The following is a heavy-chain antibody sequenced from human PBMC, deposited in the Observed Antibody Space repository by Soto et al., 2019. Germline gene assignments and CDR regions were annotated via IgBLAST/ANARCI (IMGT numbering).Heavy chain of an antibody. CDR3: AGRDVRHPDYAN. V-gene: IGHV4-4*02. D-gene: IGHD4-17*01. J-gene: IGHJ4*02. Sequence: QVQLQESGPGLVKPSGTLSLTCAVSGGSISSSNWWSWVRQPPGKGLEWIGEIYHSGSTNYNPSLKRRVTISVDKAKNQFSRRLSSVTAADTAVYYCAGRDVRHPDYANWGQGTLVTVSS. CDR2: IYHSGST. CDR1: GGSISSSNW.